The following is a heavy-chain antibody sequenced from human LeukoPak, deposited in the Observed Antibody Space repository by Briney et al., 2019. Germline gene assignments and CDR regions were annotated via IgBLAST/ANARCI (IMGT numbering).Heavy chain of an antibody. Sequence: QAGGSLRLSCAASGFTFTRYGMHWVRQAPGKGLEWVAFARYEGSENYYADSVKGRFNISRDDSRNTVFLQMNTLTAEYTAVYYCAKGSFYFTSSTCPQYYYYMDVWGKGTTVIVSS. CDR3: AKGSFYFTSSTCPQYYYYMDV. CDR1: GFTFTRYG. J-gene: IGHJ6*03. V-gene: IGHV3-30*02. D-gene: IGHD2-2*01. CDR2: ARYEGSEN.